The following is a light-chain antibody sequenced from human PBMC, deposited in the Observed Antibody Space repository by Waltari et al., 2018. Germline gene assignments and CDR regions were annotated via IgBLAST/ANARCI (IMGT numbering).Light chain of an antibody. CDR1: SSNIGSNS. CDR3: AAWDVSLNGLV. Sequence: QSVLTQPPSASGTPGQRVTISCSGSSSNIGSNSVNWYQHLPGTAPKLLIYSDNRRPSGVPDRFSGSKSGASASLAISGLQSEDEADYYCAAWDVSLNGLVFGGGTKLTVL. V-gene: IGLV1-44*01. CDR2: SDN. J-gene: IGLJ2*01.